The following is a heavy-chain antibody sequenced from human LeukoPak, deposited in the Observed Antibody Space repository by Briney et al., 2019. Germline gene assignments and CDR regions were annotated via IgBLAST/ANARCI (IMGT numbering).Heavy chain of an antibody. CDR1: GFTVSSNY. D-gene: IGHD3/OR15-3a*01. V-gene: IGHV3-23*01. J-gene: IGHJ5*02. CDR2: ISGSGGST. Sequence: GGSLRLSCAASGFTVSSNYMSWVRQAPGKGLEWVSAISGSGGSTYYADSVKGRFTISRDNSKNTLYLQMNSLRAEDTAVYYCAKSRSTVGATVWTHPWGQGTLVTVSS. CDR3: AKSRSTVGATVWTHP.